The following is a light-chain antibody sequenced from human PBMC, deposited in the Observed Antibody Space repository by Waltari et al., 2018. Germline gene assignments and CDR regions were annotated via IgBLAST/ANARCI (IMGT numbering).Light chain of an antibody. CDR1: QRVTSY. Sequence: EIVLTQSPATLSLSPGDIATLSCRASQRVTSYLAWYQQKPGQAPRRLIYDPSNRATGIPARFSGSGSGTDFTLTISSLEPEDFAVYYCQQRSNWPPWTFGQGTKVEIK. CDR2: DPS. CDR3: QQRSNWPPWT. J-gene: IGKJ1*01. V-gene: IGKV3-11*01.